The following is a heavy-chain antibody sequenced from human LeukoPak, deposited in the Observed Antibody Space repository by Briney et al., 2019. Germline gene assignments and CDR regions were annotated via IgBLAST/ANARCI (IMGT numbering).Heavy chain of an antibody. CDR3: ARALIGAEAFDI. J-gene: IGHJ3*02. D-gene: IGHD3-22*01. Sequence: GGSLRLSCAPSGFTFSSEWMGWVRQAPGEGLEWVANIKQDGSEKYYVDSVTGRFTISRDNDKNSLYLQMNSLRAEDTAVYYCARALIGAEAFDIWRGRTKVSVPS. CDR2: IKQDGSEK. V-gene: IGHV3-7*01. CDR1: GFTFSSEW.